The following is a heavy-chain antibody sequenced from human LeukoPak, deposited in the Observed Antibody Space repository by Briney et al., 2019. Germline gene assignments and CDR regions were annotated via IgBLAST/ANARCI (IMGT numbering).Heavy chain of an antibody. CDR2: INHSGST. CDR1: GVSFRGYY. CDR3: ARAGLFDI. J-gene: IGHJ3*02. V-gene: IGHV4-34*01. Sequence: SETLSLTCAVYGVSFRGYYWSWIRQPPGKGLEWIGEINHSGSTNYNPSLKSRVTISVDASKNQFSLKLSSVTAADTVVYYCARAGLFDIWGQGTMVTVSS.